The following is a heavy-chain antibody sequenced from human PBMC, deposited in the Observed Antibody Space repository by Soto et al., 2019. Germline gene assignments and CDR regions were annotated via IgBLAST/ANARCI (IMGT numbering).Heavy chain of an antibody. Sequence: QVQLVQSGAEVKKPGASVKVSCKASGYTFISYDINWVRQATGQGLEWMGWMNTNSGNTAYAQKFQGRVTMTRNNSISTAYRALSRLRSEDTAVYYWAREVAARFVPWGQGTLVTVSS. CDR1: GYTFISYD. CDR3: AREVAARFVP. D-gene: IGHD2-15*01. J-gene: IGHJ5*02. CDR2: MNTNSGNT. V-gene: IGHV1-8*01.